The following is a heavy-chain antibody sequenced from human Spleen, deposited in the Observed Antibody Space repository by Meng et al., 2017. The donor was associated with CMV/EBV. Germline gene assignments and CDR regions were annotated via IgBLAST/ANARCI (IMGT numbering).Heavy chain of an antibody. CDR2: INHSGST. D-gene: IGHD6-13*01. J-gene: IGHJ2*01. V-gene: IGHV4-34*01. Sequence: QVQLQQWGAGLLEPSETLSLTCAGYGGSFSGYYWSWIRQPPGKGLEWIGEINHSGSTNYNPSLKSRVTISVDTSKNQFSLKLSSVTAADTAVYYCARVGIAAAGTSDFDLWGRGTLVTVSS. CDR1: GGSFSGYY. CDR3: ARVGIAAAGTSDFDL.